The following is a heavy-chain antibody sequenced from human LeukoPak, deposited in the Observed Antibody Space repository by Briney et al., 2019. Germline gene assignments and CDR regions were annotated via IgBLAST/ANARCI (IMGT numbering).Heavy chain of an antibody. J-gene: IGHJ6*03. V-gene: IGHV3-30-3*01. Sequence: PGGSLRLSCAASGFTFSSYAMHWVRQAPGKGLEWVAVISYDGSNKYYADSVKGRLTISRDNAKNSLYLQMNSLRAEDTAVYYCARGSNSNPRGPYYYYYMDVWGKGTTVTVSS. CDR2: ISYDGSNK. CDR1: GFTFSSYA. D-gene: IGHD6-13*01. CDR3: ARGSNSNPRGPYYYYYMDV.